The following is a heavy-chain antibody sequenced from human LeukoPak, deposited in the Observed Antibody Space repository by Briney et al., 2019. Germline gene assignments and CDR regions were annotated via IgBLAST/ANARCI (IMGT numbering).Heavy chain of an antibody. J-gene: IGHJ5*02. CDR2: ISYDGRNK. D-gene: IGHD3-10*01. Sequence: PGGSLRFSCIASGFTFSGFGMHWVRQGPGKGLEWVAVISYDGRNKYYADSVKGRFTISRDNSKNTLYLQMNSLRAEDTAVYYCARDRRLLWFGDAYWFDPRGQGTLVTVSS. CDR3: ARDRRLLWFGDAYWFDP. V-gene: IGHV3-30*19. CDR1: GFTFSGFG.